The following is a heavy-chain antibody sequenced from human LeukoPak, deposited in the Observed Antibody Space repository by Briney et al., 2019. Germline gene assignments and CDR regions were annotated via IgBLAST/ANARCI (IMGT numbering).Heavy chain of an antibody. CDR3: ARLVEYSSSSGWFDP. Sequence: SETLSLTCTVSGGSISSYYWSWIRQPPGKGLEWIGYIYTSGSTNYNPSLKSRVTISVDTSKNQFSLKLSSVTAADTAVYYCARLVEYSSSSGWFDPWGQGTLVTVSS. J-gene: IGHJ5*02. D-gene: IGHD6-6*01. CDR1: GGSISSYY. V-gene: IGHV4-4*09. CDR2: IYTSGST.